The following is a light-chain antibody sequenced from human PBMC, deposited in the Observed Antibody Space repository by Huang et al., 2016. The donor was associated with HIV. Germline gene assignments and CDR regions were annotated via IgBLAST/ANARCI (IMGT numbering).Light chain of an antibody. CDR3: QQYGNSPLT. CDR2: GAS. Sequence: EIVLTQSPGTLSLSPGERATLSCRASQSVSSSYLAWYQQKPGQAPRRLIYGASSRATGIPDRFSGSGSGTDFTLTISRLEPEDFAVYYCQQYGNSPLTFGGGTKVEIK. V-gene: IGKV3-20*01. CDR1: QSVSSSY. J-gene: IGKJ4*01.